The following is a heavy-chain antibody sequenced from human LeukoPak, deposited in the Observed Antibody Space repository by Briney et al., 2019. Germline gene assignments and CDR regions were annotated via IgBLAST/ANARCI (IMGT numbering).Heavy chain of an antibody. D-gene: IGHD3-3*01. J-gene: IGHJ4*02. Sequence: ASVKVSCKASGYTFTGYYIHWVRQAPGQGLEWMGWINPNSGGTNYAQKFQGRVTMTRDTSISTAYMELSRLRSDDTAVYYCARDYDFWSGYYYFDYWGQGTLVTVSS. CDR2: INPNSGGT. V-gene: IGHV1-2*02. CDR1: GYTFTGYY. CDR3: ARDYDFWSGYYYFDY.